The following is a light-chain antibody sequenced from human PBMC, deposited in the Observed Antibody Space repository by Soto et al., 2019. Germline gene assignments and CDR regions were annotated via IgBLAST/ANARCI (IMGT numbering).Light chain of an antibody. J-gene: IGLJ3*02. V-gene: IGLV2-14*01. CDR2: EVI. CDR1: NSDIGRYNY. CDR3: SSYTSSNTLWV. Sequence: QSALTQPASVSGSPGQSITISCAGTNSDIGRYNYVSWHQQHPGKAPKLLIFEVIHRPSGVSNRFSGSKSGNTASLTISGLQAEDEADYYCSSYTSSNTLWVFGGGTKLTVL.